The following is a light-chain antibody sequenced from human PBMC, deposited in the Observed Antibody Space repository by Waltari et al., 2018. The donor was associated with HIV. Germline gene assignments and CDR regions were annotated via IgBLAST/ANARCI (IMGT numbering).Light chain of an antibody. CDR3: AAWDDSLSGWV. V-gene: IGLV1-47*01. CDR2: RNN. Sequence: QSVLTQPPSASGTPGPRVTIPCSGSSSHIGSNYVYWYQQTPGTTPKLLIYRNNQRPSGGPDRFSGSKSGTSASLAISGLRSEDEADYYCAAWDDSLSGWVFGGGTKLTVL. J-gene: IGLJ3*02. CDR1: SSHIGSNY.